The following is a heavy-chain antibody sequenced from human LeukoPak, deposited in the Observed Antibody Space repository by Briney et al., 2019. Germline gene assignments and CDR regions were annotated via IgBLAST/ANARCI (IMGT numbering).Heavy chain of an antibody. Sequence: GGSLRLSCAVSGFTFDDYAMHWVRQVPGKGLEWVSGINWNSDSIGYADSVKGRFTTSRDNAKNSLYLQMNSLRVEDTALYYCARGGISIFGVVIYMDVWGKGTTVTVSS. CDR1: GFTFDDYA. CDR3: ARGGISIFGVVIYMDV. CDR2: INWNSDSI. V-gene: IGHV3-9*01. D-gene: IGHD3-3*01. J-gene: IGHJ6*03.